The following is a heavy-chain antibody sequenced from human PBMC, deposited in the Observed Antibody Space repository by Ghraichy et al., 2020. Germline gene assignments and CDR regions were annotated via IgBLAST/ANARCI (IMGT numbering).Heavy chain of an antibody. D-gene: IGHD6-25*01. Sequence: GVLNISCAASGFTFSSYWMHWVRQAPGKGLVWVSRINSDGSSTTYADSVKGRFTISRDNAKNTVYLQTHSLRAEDTAVYYCGRDKIVAAIDYWGQGTLVTVSS. CDR3: GRDKIVAAIDY. J-gene: IGHJ4*02. V-gene: IGHV3-74*03. CDR1: GFTFSSYW. CDR2: INSDGSST.